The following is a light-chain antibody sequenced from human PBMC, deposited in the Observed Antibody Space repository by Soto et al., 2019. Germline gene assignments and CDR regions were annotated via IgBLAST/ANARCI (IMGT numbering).Light chain of an antibody. V-gene: IGKV1-39*01. J-gene: IGKJ2*01. Sequence: DLQMSQSPSSLSASVGDRVTITCRASQDINIFLNWYQQEPGKPPKLLIYGTNTLASGVPSRFSASGSGTHFSLTINGLQPEDFASYFCQQTYSMVTFGQGTNLEIK. CDR3: QQTYSMVT. CDR1: QDINIF. CDR2: GTN.